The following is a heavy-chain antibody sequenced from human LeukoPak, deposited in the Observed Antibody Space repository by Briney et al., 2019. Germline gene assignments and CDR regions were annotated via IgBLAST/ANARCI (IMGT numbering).Heavy chain of an antibody. V-gene: IGHV3-21*01. CDR3: ARDSSGSNEYFDY. D-gene: IGHD6-19*01. CDR1: GFTFGSYS. CDR2: ISSSSSYI. J-gene: IGHJ4*02. Sequence: GGSLRLSCAASGFTFGSYSMNWVRQAPGKGLEWVSSISSSSSYIYYADSVKGRFTISRDNAKNSLYLQMNSLRAEDTAVYYCARDSSGSNEYFDYWGQGTLVTVSS.